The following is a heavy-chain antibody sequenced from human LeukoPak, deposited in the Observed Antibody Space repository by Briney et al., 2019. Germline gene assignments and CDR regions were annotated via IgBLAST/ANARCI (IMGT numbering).Heavy chain of an antibody. J-gene: IGHJ6*02. V-gene: IGHV1-69*13. CDR1: GGTFSSYA. Sequence: ASVKVSCKASGGTFSSYAISWVRQAPGQGLEWMGGIIPIFGTANYTQKFQGRVTITADESTSTAYMELSSLRSEDTAVYYCAGCPGPCYYYHGMDVWGQGTTVTVSS. CDR2: IIPIFGTA. D-gene: IGHD2-15*01. CDR3: AGCPGPCYYYHGMDV.